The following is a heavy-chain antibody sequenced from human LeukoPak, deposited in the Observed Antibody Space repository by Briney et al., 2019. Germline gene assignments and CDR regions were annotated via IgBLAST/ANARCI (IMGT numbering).Heavy chain of an antibody. Sequence: GGSLRLSCAASGFAVNDNYMGWVRQAPGKGLEWVSLIYSGGDTYYADSVKGRFTISRDTSKNTFYLQMNSLRPDDTATYYCARAILLTGSEYYFDSWGQGTLVTVSS. J-gene: IGHJ4*02. D-gene: IGHD3-9*01. CDR3: ARAILLTGSEYYFDS. CDR1: GFAVNDNY. V-gene: IGHV3-53*01. CDR2: IYSGGDT.